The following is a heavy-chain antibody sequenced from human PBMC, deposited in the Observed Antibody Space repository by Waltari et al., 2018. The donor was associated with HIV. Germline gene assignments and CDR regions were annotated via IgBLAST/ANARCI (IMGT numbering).Heavy chain of an antibody. Sequence: EVLLVESGGGLVKPGGSLSLACAASGVTFTSYIMSWVRQAPGKGLEWVSSISSSSSSYIFYADSVKGRFTISRDNTKNSLYLQMDSLRDDDTAVYYCAREMATVYVDYWGQGTLVTVSS. CDR1: GVTFTSYI. V-gene: IGHV3-21*02. CDR2: ISSSSSSYI. J-gene: IGHJ4*02. D-gene: IGHD4-17*01. CDR3: AREMATVYVDY.